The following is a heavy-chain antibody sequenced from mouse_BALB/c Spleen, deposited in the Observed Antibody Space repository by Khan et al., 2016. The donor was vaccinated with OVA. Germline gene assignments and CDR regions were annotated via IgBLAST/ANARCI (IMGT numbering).Heavy chain of an antibody. Sequence: QMQLEESGPGLVQPSQSLSITCTVSGFSLTSYGIHWVRQSPGKGLEWLGVIWSGGSTAYDAAFISRLSISKDNSKSQVFFKMNSLQGNDTAIYYGARNYDYDEGLVYWGQGTLVTVSA. CDR2: IWSGGST. CDR1: GFSLTSYG. CDR3: ARNYDYDEGLVY. V-gene: IGHV2-2*02. J-gene: IGHJ3*01. D-gene: IGHD2-4*01.